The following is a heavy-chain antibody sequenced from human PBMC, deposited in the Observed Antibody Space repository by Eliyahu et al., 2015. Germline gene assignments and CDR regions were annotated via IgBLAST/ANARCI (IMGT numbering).Heavy chain of an antibody. Sequence: EVQLVESGGGLVQPGGSLRLSCAASGFTFSSYSMNWVRXXPGKGLXWVSYISSSSSTIYYADXVKGRFTISRDNAKNSLYLQMNSLRDEDTAVYYCARDEQYCSSTSCYFSREMLNAFDIWGQGTMVTVSS. D-gene: IGHD2-2*01. V-gene: IGHV3-48*02. CDR3: ARDEQYCSSTSCYFSREMLNAFDI. CDR2: ISSSSSTI. J-gene: IGHJ3*02. CDR1: GFTFSSYS.